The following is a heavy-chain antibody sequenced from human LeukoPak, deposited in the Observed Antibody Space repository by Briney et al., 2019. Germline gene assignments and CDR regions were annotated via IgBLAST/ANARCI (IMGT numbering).Heavy chain of an antibody. V-gene: IGHV3-23*01. CDR2: ISGSGDNT. D-gene: IGHD3-22*01. J-gene: IGHJ4*02. CDR1: GFTFSSYA. Sequence: GGSLRLSCAASGFTFSSYAMSWVRQAPGKGLEWVSGISGSGDNTYYADSVKGRFTTSRDDSKNTLYVQVNSLGTEDTAAYYCAKGSYYDSSGSFYFDYWGQGTLVTVSS. CDR3: AKGSYYDSSGSFYFDY.